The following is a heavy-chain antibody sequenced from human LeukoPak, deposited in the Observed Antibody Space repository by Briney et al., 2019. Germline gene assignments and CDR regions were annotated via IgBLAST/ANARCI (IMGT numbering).Heavy chain of an antibody. J-gene: IGHJ4*02. D-gene: IGHD3/OR15-3a*01. Sequence: GGSLRLSCAASGFTFSSYGMHWVRQAPGKGLEWVAFIRYDGSNKYYADSVKGRFTISRDNSKSTLYLQMNSLRAEDTAVYYCASYGGTGHYGFDYWGQGTLVTVSS. CDR1: GFTFSSYG. CDR2: IRYDGSNK. V-gene: IGHV3-30*02. CDR3: ASYGGTGHYGFDY.